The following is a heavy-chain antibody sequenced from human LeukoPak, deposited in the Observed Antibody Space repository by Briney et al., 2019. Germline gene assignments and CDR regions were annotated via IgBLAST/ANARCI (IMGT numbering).Heavy chain of an antibody. CDR1: GGSFSGYY. Sequence: SETLSLTCVVYGGSFSGYYWSWIRQPPGKGLEWIGEINHSGNTNYKPSLKSRVTISVDTSKNQFSLKLSSVTAADTAVYYCARGRYSSGYYRYWYFDLWGRGTLVTVSS. V-gene: IGHV4-34*01. CDR3: ARGRYSSGYYRYWYFDL. J-gene: IGHJ2*01. CDR2: INHSGNT. D-gene: IGHD3-22*01.